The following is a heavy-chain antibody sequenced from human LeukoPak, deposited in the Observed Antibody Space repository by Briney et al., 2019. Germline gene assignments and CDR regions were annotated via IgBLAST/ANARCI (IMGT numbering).Heavy chain of an antibody. J-gene: IGHJ4*02. CDR2: ISAYNCNT. CDR1: GYTFTSYG. V-gene: IGHV1-18*04. D-gene: IGHD5-12*01. CDR3: ARQPSGYEPFDY. Sequence: GASVKVSCKASGYTFTSYGISWVRQAPGQGLEWMGWISAYNCNTNYAQKLQGRVTMTTDTSTSTAYMELRSLRSDDTVVYYCARQPSGYEPFDYWGQGTLVPVS.